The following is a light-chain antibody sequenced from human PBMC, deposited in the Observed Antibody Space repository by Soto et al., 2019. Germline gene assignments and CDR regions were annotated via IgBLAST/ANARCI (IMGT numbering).Light chain of an antibody. V-gene: IGKV1-5*03. CDR3: QQYNSYLWT. CDR2: TAS. Sequence: DIHMTHSPSTLSASLGERVIIIFRASQSISSWLAWYQQKPGKAPKLLIYTASSLESGVPSRFSGSGSGTEFTLTISSLQPDDFATYYCQQYNSYLWTFGQGTKVDIK. CDR1: QSISSW. J-gene: IGKJ1*01.